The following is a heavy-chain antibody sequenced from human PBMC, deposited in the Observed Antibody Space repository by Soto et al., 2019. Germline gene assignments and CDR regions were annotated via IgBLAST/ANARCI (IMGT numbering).Heavy chain of an antibody. CDR3: ARRYGASFDY. D-gene: IGHD4-17*01. CDR1: GGTFSSYH. J-gene: IGHJ4*02. CDR2: INPSGGRT. Sequence: GASVKVSCKASGGTFSSYHMHWVRQAPGQGLDWMGIINPSGGRTGYAQKFQGRVTMTRDTSTSTVYMELSSLRSEDTAVYYCARRYGASFDYWGQGTLVTVSS. V-gene: IGHV1-46*01.